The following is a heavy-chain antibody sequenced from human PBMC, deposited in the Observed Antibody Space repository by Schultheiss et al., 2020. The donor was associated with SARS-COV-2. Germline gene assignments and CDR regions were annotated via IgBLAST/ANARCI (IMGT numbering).Heavy chain of an antibody. CDR1: GGSVSSGSYY. CDR3: ARDSYYYDSSGYRHGAFDI. J-gene: IGHJ3*02. CDR2: IYYSGST. D-gene: IGHD3-22*01. V-gene: IGHV4-61*01. Sequence: SETLSLTCTVSGGSVSSGSYYWSWIRQPPRKGLEWIGYIYYSGSTNYNPSLKSRVTISVDTSKNQFSLKLSSVTAADTAVYYCARDSYYYDSSGYRHGAFDIWGQGTMVTVSS.